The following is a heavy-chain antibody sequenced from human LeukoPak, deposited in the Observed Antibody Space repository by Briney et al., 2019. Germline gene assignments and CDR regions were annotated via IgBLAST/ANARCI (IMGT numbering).Heavy chain of an antibody. Sequence: SEILSLTCTVSGGSISSYYWSWIRQPPGKGLEWIGYIHYSGSTNYNPSLKSRVTISVDTSKNQFSLKLNSVTAADTAVYYCARDRTHCSSTSCPSHYFDYWGQGTLVTVSS. CDR1: GGSISSYY. CDR3: ARDRTHCSSTSCPSHYFDY. D-gene: IGHD2-2*01. V-gene: IGHV4-59*01. CDR2: IHYSGST. J-gene: IGHJ4*02.